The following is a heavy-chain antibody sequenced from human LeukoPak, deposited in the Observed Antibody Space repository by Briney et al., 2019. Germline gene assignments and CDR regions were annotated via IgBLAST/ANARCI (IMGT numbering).Heavy chain of an antibody. V-gene: IGHV3-21*01. CDR1: GFNFGSYG. CDR2: ISSGGNYI. J-gene: IGHJ4*02. D-gene: IGHD3-9*01. Sequence: GGSLRLSCAASGFNFGSYGMSWVRQSPGKGLEWLSSISSGGNYIYYADSVNGRFTISRDNTQNSLSLQLSGLRADDTAVYYCAKLPYYDILTGYYIDYWGQGTLVTVSS. CDR3: AKLPYYDILTGYYIDY.